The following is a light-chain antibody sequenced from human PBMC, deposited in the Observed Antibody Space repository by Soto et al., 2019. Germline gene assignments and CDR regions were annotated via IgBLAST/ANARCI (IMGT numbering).Light chain of an antibody. CDR1: SSDVGGYNY. Sequence: QSVLTQPASVSGSPGQSITISCSGISSDVGGYNYVSWYQQHPGKAPKLMIYDVSDRPSGVSSRFSGSKSGNTASLTISGLQAEDEADYYCTSYTRSNSYVFGTGTKVTVL. J-gene: IGLJ1*01. CDR2: DVS. V-gene: IGLV2-14*03. CDR3: TSYTRSNSYV.